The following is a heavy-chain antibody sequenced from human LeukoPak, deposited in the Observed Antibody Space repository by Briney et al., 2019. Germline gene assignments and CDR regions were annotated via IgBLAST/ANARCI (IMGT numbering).Heavy chain of an antibody. CDR3: ARGGYWAAAGFDY. Sequence: SETLSLTCAVYGGSFSGYYWSWIRQPPGKGLEWIGEINHSGSTNYNPSLKSRVTISVDTSKNQFSLKLSSVTAADTAVYYCARGGYWAAAGFDYWGQGTLVTVSS. CDR2: INHSGST. J-gene: IGHJ4*02. CDR1: GGSFSGYY. V-gene: IGHV4-34*01. D-gene: IGHD6-13*01.